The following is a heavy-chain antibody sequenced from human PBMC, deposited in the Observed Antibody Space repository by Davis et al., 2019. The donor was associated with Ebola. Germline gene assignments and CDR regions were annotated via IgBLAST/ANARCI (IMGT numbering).Heavy chain of an antibody. D-gene: IGHD4-17*01. J-gene: IGHJ6*02. CDR2: IYYSGST. CDR3: ARLGTSTVTTAPDYYYYGMDV. V-gene: IGHV4-59*08. CDR1: GGSISSYS. Sequence: SETLSLTCTVSGGSISSYSWSWIRQPPGKGLEWIGYIYYSGSTNYNPSLKSRVTISVDTSKNQFSLKLSSVTAADTAVYYCARLGTSTVTTAPDYYYYGMDVWGQGTTVTVSS.